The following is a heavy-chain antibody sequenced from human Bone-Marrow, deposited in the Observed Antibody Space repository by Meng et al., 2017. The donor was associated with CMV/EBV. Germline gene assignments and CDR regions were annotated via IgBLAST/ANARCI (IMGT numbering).Heavy chain of an antibody. Sequence: GGSLRLSCAASGFTFDDYAMHWVRQAPGKGLEWVSGISWNSGSIGYADSVKGRFTISRDNAKNSLYLQMNSLRAEDTAVYYCARETLAYCGGDCYSLDYWGQGTLVTVSS. CDR2: ISWNSGSI. CDR3: ARETLAYCGGDCYSLDY. V-gene: IGHV3-9*01. J-gene: IGHJ4*02. D-gene: IGHD2-21*01. CDR1: GFTFDDYA.